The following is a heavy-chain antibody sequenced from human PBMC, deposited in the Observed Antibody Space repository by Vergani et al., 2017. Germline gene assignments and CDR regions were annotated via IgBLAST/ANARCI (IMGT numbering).Heavy chain of an antibody. Sequence: QVQLVQSGAEVKKPGASVKVSCKASGYTFTSYAMHWVRQAPGQRLEWRGWINAGNGNTKYSQKFQGRVTITRDTSASTAYMELSSLRSEDTAVYYCARDVVGATQGLGYWGQGTLVTVSS. CDR3: ARDVVGATQGLGY. D-gene: IGHD1-26*01. CDR1: GYTFTSYA. J-gene: IGHJ4*02. V-gene: IGHV1-3*01. CDR2: INAGNGNT.